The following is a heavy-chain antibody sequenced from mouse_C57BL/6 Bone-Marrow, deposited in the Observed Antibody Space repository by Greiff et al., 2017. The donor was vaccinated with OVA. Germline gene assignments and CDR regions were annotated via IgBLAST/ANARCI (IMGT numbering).Heavy chain of an antibody. D-gene: IGHD2-5*01. CDR3: ARHGSYYSKRYFDV. V-gene: IGHV5-2*01. J-gene: IGHJ1*03. CDR1: EYEFPSHD. CDR2: INSDGGST. Sequence: EVKLVESGGGLVQPGESLKLSCESNEYEFPSHDMSWVRKTPEKRLEFVAAINSDGGSTYYPDTMERRFIISRDNTKKTLYLQMSSLRSEDTDLYYCARHGSYYSKRYFDVWGTGTTVTVSS.